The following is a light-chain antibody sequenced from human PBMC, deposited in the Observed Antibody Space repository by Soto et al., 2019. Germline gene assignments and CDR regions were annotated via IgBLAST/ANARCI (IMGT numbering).Light chain of an antibody. CDR3: CSYTTDNSWV. J-gene: IGLJ1*01. CDR2: EVV. Sequence: PVLPQPASLSGSPGQSITISCTGTTSDDYVSWYQQHPGKAPKLLIYEVVNRPSEVSDRFSGSKSDSTASLTISGLQAEDGAHYYCCSYTTDNSWVFGSGTKVTVL. CDR1: TSDDY. V-gene: IGLV2-14*01.